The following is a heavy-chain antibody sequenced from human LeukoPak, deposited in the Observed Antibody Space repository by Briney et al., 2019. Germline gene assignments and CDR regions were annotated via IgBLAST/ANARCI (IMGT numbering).Heavy chain of an antibody. CDR2: LRGNGDA. CDR1: GFTFSSYA. V-gene: IGHV3-23*01. CDR3: AKASWVSTADAVL. J-gene: IGHJ4*02. D-gene: IGHD3-16*01. Sequence: GGSLRLSCVASGFTFSSYAMSWVRETPARGQEWVSSLRGNGDAFYADSVKGRFTLSRDESRNTVYLQLNKPRVEDTAIYYCAKASWVSTADAVLWGQGTVVTVSS.